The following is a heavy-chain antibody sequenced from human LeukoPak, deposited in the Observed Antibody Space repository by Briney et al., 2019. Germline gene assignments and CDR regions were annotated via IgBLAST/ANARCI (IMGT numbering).Heavy chain of an antibody. CDR1: DFSISTGYY. D-gene: IGHD4-17*01. CDR2: IYHSGST. Sequence: SETLSLTCAVSDFSISTGYYWGWIRQPPGKGLEWIGSIYHSGSTHYNPSLKSRITISIDTSKSQFSLELRSVTAADTAAYYCARNATVTTRSEAFDIWGQGTMLTVSS. CDR3: ARNATVTTRSEAFDI. V-gene: IGHV4-38-2*01. J-gene: IGHJ3*02.